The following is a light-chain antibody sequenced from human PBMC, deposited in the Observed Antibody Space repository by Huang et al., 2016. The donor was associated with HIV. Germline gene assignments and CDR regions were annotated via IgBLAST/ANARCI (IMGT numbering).Light chain of an antibody. CDR2: WAS. Sequence: IVMTQSPDYLSLSLGERATINCRSSQNILYKSNNKNFLSWYQQKAGQPPKLLIYWASTRESGVPARFSGSGSATDFNLTISSLQAEDVAVYYCQQCYTPPYTFGQGTKVEIK. CDR3: QQCYTPPYT. J-gene: IGKJ2*01. CDR1: QNILYKSNNKNF. V-gene: IGKV4-1*01.